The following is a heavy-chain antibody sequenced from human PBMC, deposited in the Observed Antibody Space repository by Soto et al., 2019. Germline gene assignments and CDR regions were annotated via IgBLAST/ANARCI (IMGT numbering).Heavy chain of an antibody. CDR1: GYTFSTVG. Sequence: QVQLVQSGAEVKKPGASVRLSCKPSGYTFSTVGITWVRQDPGQGLEWMGWINTDNGDTNYAKNFQGRVTMTTDTSTNTAYMELRSLRYDDTGVDYCARVFTAAGTGEIDKWGQGTPVTVSS. V-gene: IGHV1-18*01. D-gene: IGHD6-13*01. CDR3: ARVFTAAGTGEIDK. CDR2: INTDNGDT. J-gene: IGHJ4*02.